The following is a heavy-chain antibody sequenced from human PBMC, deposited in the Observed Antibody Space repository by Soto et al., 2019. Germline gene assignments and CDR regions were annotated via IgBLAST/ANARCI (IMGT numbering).Heavy chain of an antibody. V-gene: IGHV3-30*03. CDR2: ISYDGSNK. J-gene: IGHJ5*02. CDR3: ATSGHADYVLNP. CDR1: GFTFSSYG. D-gene: IGHD4-17*01. Sequence: QVQLVESGGGVVQPGRSLRLSCAASGFTFSSYGMHWVRQAPGKGLEWLAVISYDGSNKYYADSVKGRFTISRDNSKNTLSLQMNSLRAEDTAVYYCATSGHADYVLNPWGQGTLGTVSS.